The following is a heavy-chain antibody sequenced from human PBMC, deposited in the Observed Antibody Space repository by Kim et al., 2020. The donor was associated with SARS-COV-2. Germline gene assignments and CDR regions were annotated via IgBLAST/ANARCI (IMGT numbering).Heavy chain of an antibody. D-gene: IGHD3-22*01. Sequence: SETLSLTCAVYGESFSGYYWSWIRQPPGKGLEWIGEINQSGSTNYNPSLMSRVSISVDTSKNQFSLKLSSVTAADTAVYYCARIVVAVPVVGYYYYYGM. CDR1: GESFSGYY. CDR2: INQSGST. J-gene: IGHJ6*01. CDR3: ARIVVAVPVVGYYYYYGM. V-gene: IGHV4-34*01.